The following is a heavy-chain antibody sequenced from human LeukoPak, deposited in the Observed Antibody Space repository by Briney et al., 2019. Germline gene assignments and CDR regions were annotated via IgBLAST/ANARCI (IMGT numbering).Heavy chain of an antibody. CDR3: ARVSYDFWSGYYIGMDV. D-gene: IGHD3-3*01. V-gene: IGHV3-30-3*01. CDR1: GFTFSSYA. J-gene: IGHJ6*02. Sequence: PGGSLRLSCAASGFTFSSYAMHWVRQAPGKGLEWVAVISYDGSNKYYADSVKGRFTISRDNSKNTLYLQMNSLRAEDTAVYYCARVSYDFWSGYYIGMDVWGQGTTVTVSS. CDR2: ISYDGSNK.